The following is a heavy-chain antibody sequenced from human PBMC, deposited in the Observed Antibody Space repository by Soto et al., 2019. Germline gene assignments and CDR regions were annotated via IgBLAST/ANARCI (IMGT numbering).Heavy chain of an antibody. V-gene: IGHV3-23*01. CDR1: GFTFSSYA. CDR3: AKDWYSNYWFDP. CDR2: ISGSGGST. D-gene: IGHD4-4*01. J-gene: IGHJ5*02. Sequence: GGSLRLSCAASGFTFSSYAMSWVHQAPGKGLEWVSAISGSGGSTYYADSVKGRFTISRDNSKNTLYLQMNSLRAEDTAVYYCAKDWYSNYWFDPWGQGTLVTVSS.